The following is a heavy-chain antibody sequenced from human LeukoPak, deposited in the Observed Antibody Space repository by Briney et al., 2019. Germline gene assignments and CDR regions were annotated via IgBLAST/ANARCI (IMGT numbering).Heavy chain of an antibody. D-gene: IGHD2-2*01. V-gene: IGHV4-34*01. CDR2: INHSGST. CDR1: GGSFSGYY. Sequence: PSETLSLTCAVYGGSFSGYYWSWIRQPPGKGLEWIGEINHSGSTNYNPSLKSRVTISVDTSKNQFSLKLSSVTAADTAVYYCARAGGSTSPNDYWGQGTLVTVFS. CDR3: ARAGGSTSPNDY. J-gene: IGHJ4*02.